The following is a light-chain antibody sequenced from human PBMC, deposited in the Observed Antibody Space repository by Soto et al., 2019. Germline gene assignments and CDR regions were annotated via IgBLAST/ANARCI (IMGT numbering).Light chain of an antibody. CDR2: NPS. CDR3: LWWGGSRPIT. J-gene: IGKJ4*01. V-gene: IGKV3-20*01. Sequence: EVVLTQSPGTLSLSPGERATLSCRASQSFSSSNLAWYQHKPGQPPKLIVYNPSSMATGIPDRFSGSESGSDFPLTIRLVEPGVFAQHYCLWWGGSRPITFGERTTVDI. CDR1: QSFSSSN.